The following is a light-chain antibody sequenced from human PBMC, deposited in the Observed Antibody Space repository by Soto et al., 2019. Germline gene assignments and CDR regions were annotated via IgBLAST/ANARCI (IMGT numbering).Light chain of an antibody. Sequence: QSSRTQPASVSGTPGQSITISCTGTSRDVGSYNLVSWYQQHPGKAPKLMIYEVSKRPSGVSNRFSGSKSGNTASLTISGLEAEDEADYYCCSYGGSSTSQWVFGGGTKLTVL. CDR3: CSYGGSSTSQWV. V-gene: IGLV2-23*02. J-gene: IGLJ3*02. CDR2: EVS. CDR1: SRDVGSYNL.